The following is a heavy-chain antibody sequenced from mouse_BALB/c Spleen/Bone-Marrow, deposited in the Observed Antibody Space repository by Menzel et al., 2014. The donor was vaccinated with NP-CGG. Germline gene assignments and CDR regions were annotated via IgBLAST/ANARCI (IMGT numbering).Heavy chain of an antibody. CDR2: ISGGDSYT. J-gene: IGHJ3*01. CDR1: GFTFNSYG. V-gene: IGHV5-9-2*01. Sequence: EVQLVESGGGLVKSGGSLKLSCAASGFTFNSYGMSWVRQTPEKRLEWVATISGGDSYTFYPDSVKGRFTISRDNAKNNLYLQLSSLRSEDTALYYCARHAYYDQTEVSFVYWGQGTLVTVSA. CDR3: ARHAYYDQTEVSFVY. D-gene: IGHD2-4*01.